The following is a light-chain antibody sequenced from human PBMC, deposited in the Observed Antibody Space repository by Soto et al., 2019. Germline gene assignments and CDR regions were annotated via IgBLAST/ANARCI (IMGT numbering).Light chain of an antibody. CDR2: DDN. V-gene: IGLV3-21*02. Sequence: SYELTQPPSVSVAPGQTARISCGGNNIGSKSVHWFQQKPGQAPVLVVYDDNDRPSGIPERFSGSNSGNTATLTISRVEAWDEADYYCQVWDSISDHFVFGTGTKLTVL. CDR1: NIGSKS. J-gene: IGLJ1*01. CDR3: QVWDSISDHFV.